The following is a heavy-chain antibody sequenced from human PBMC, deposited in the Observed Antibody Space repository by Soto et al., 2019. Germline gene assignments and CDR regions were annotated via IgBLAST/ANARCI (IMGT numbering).Heavy chain of an antibody. D-gene: IGHD2-15*01. CDR1: GGSISSYY. Sequence: SETLSLTCTVSGGSISSYYWSWIRQPAGKGLEWIGRIYTSGSTNYNPSLKSRVTMSVDTSKNQFSLKLSSVTAADTAVYYCARTRLGYCSVGSCETFDYWGQGTLVTVS. CDR2: IYTSGST. CDR3: ARTRLGYCSVGSCETFDY. J-gene: IGHJ4*02. V-gene: IGHV4-4*07.